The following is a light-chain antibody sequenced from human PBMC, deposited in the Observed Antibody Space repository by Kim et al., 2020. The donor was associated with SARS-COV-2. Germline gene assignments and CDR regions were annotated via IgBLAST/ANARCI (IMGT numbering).Light chain of an antibody. V-gene: IGLV3-1*01. Sequence: SYELTQPPSVSVSPGQTASITCSGDKLGEKYACWYQQKPGQSPVLVIYQDSKRPSGIPERFYGSNSGNTATMTISGTQAMDEADYYCQAWDSSTGVVFGGGTKLTVL. CDR3: QAWDSSTGVV. CDR1: KLGEKY. J-gene: IGLJ2*01. CDR2: QDS.